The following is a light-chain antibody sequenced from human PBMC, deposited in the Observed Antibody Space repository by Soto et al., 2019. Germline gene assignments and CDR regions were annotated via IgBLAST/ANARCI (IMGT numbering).Light chain of an antibody. V-gene: IGKV1-5*03. J-gene: IGKJ1*01. CDR3: QQYNSYSWT. CDR2: KAS. Sequence: IQMTQSPSTLSASVGDRVTITCRASQSISSWLAWYQQKPGKAPKLLIYKASSLESGVPSRFSGSGSGTEFTLTISSLQPDDFATYDCQQYNSYSWTFGQGTKVDNK. CDR1: QSISSW.